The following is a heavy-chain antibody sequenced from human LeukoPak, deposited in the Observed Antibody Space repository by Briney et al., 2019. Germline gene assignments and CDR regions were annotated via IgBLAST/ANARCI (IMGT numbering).Heavy chain of an antibody. D-gene: IGHD6-19*01. Sequence: SVKVSCKASGGTFSSCAISWVRQAPGQGLEWMGGIIPIFGTANYAQKFQGRVTITADESTSTAYMELSSLRSEDTAVYYCAKIAVAGDDRTYRATYYYYYYMDVWGKGTTVTVSS. J-gene: IGHJ6*03. CDR3: AKIAVAGDDRTYRATYYYYYYMDV. CDR2: IIPIFGTA. V-gene: IGHV1-69*13. CDR1: GGTFSSCA.